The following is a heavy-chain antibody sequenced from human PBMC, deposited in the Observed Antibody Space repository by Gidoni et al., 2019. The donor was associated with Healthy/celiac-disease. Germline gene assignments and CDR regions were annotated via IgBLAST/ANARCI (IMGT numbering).Heavy chain of an antibody. Sequence: QVQLVQSGAEVKKPGASVKVSCKVSGYTHTELAMQWVRQAPGKGLEWMGGFDPEDGETIYAQKFQGRVTMTEDTSTDTAYMELSSLRSEDTSVYYCATIHTRAYGPYYYYGMDVWGQGTTVTVSS. CDR2: FDPEDGET. J-gene: IGHJ6*02. V-gene: IGHV1-24*01. CDR3: ATIHTRAYGPYYYYGMDV. CDR1: GYTHTELA. D-gene: IGHD3-10*01.